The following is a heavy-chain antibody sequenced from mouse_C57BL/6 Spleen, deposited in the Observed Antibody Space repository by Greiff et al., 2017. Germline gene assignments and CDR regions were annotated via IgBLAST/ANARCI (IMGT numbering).Heavy chain of an antibody. CDR1: GFTFSDYG. J-gene: IGHJ4*01. D-gene: IGHD2-5*01. V-gene: IGHV5-17*01. CDR2: ISSGSSTI. CDR3: ARNSNYRYYAMDY. Sequence: EVKLMESGGGLVKPGGSLKLSCAASGFTFSDYGMHWVRQAPEKGLEWVAYISSGSSTIYYADTVKGRFTISRDNAKNTLFLQMTSLRSEDTAMYYCARNSNYRYYAMDYWGQGTSVTVSS.